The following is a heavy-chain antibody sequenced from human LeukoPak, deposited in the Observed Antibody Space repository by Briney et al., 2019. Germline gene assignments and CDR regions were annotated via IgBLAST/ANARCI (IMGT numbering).Heavy chain of an antibody. J-gene: IGHJ5*02. CDR3: ARDQVVVVVAATQRGSYNWFDP. V-gene: IGHV4-34*01. CDR1: SGSFSNYY. D-gene: IGHD2-15*01. Sequence: SETLSLTCAVYSGSFSNYYWSWIRQPPGKGLEWIGEINQSGSTNYNPSLKSRVTISVDKSKNQFSLKLSSVTAADTAVYYCARDQVVVVVAATQRGSYNWFDPWGQGTLVTVSS. CDR2: INQSGST.